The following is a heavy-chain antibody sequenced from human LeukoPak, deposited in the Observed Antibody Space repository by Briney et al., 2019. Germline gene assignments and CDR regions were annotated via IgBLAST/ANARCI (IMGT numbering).Heavy chain of an antibody. Sequence: SETLSLTCAVYGGSFSGYYWSWIRQPPGKGLEWIGYSGSTNYNPSLKSRVTISVDTAKNQFSLKLTSVTTADTAVYSCARAGDTVYYFDYWGQGTLVIVSA. CDR2: SGST. CDR1: GGSFSGYY. V-gene: IGHV4-59*01. CDR3: ARAGDTVYYFDY. J-gene: IGHJ4*02. D-gene: IGHD2-21*02.